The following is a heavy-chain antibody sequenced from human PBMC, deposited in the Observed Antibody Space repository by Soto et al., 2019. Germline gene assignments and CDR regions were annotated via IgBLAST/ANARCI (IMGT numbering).Heavy chain of an antibody. V-gene: IGHV4-4*02. Sequence: SETLSLTCAVSGGSISSSNWSSWVRQPPGKGLEWIGEIYHSGSTNYNPSLKSRVTISVDKSKNQFSLKLSSVTAADTAVYYCARVSGSYYYGMDVWGQGTTVT. CDR3: ARVSGSYYYGMDV. CDR1: GGSISSSNW. CDR2: IYHSGST. D-gene: IGHD1-26*01. J-gene: IGHJ6*02.